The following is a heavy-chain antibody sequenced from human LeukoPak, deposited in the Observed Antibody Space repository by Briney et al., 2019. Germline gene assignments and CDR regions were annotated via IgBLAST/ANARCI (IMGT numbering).Heavy chain of an antibody. CDR3: ARENGMITFGGVIATFDY. J-gene: IGHJ4*02. D-gene: IGHD3-16*02. CDR2: IYTSGST. Sequence: SQTLSLTCTVSGGSISSGSYYWSWIRQPAGKGLEWIGRIYTSGSTNYNPSLKSRVTISVDTSKNQFSLKLSSVTAADTAVYYCARENGMITFGGVIATFDYWGQGTLVTVSS. CDR1: GGSISSGSYY. V-gene: IGHV4-61*02.